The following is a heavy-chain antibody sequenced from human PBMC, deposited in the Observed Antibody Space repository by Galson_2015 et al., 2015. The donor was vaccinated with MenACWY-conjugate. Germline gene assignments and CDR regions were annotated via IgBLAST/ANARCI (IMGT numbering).Heavy chain of an antibody. CDR3: ARGGATFEY. CDR1: GFIFSTQW. J-gene: IGHJ4*02. D-gene: IGHD5-24*01. Sequence: SLGLSCAASGFIFSTQWMSWVRQAPGKGLEWVANIKEDGSERNSVDSVEGRFTISRDNAKNSLYLQMNSLRAEDTAVYYCARGGATFEYWGQGTLVTVFS. V-gene: IGHV3-7*03. CDR2: IKEDGSER.